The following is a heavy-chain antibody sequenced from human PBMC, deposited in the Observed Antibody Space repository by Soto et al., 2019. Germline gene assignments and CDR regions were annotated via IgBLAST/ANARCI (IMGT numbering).Heavy chain of an antibody. V-gene: IGHV4-30-2*01. CDR3: ARDSDYGDYYFDY. CDR1: GGSISSGGYS. Sequence: SETLSLTCAVSGGSISSGGYSWGWIRQPPGKGLEWIGYIYHSGSTYYNPSLKSRVTISLDMSRNHFSLNLSSVTAADTAVYYCARDSDYGDYYFDYWGQGTLVTVSS. D-gene: IGHD4-17*01. J-gene: IGHJ4*02. CDR2: IYHSGST.